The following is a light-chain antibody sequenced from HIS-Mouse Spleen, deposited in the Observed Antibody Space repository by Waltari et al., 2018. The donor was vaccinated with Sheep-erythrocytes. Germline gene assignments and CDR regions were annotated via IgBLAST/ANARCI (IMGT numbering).Light chain of an antibody. CDR3: CSYAGSSTPWV. CDR2: EGS. Sequence: QSARTPPASVSRSPGQSITISCTGPSRDGRSYNLFPWYHQHPGKPPKLMIYEGSKRPSGVSNRFSGSKSGNTASLTISGLQAEDEADYYCCSYAGSSTPWVFGGGTKLTVL. V-gene: IGLV2-23*01. CDR1: SRDGRSYNL. J-gene: IGLJ3*02.